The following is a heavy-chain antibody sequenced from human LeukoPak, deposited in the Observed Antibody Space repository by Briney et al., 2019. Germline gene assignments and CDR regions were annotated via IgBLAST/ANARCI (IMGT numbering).Heavy chain of an antibody. V-gene: IGHV3-43D*03. D-gene: IGHD2-2*01. CDR2: ISWDGGST. CDR3: AKDYCSSTSCYFDY. J-gene: IGHJ4*02. CDR1: GFTFDDYA. Sequence: GGSLRLSCAASGFTFDDYAMHWVRQAPGKGLEWVSLISWDGGSTYYADSVKGRFTISRDNSKNSLYLQMNSLRAEDTALCYCAKDYCSSTSCYFDYWGQGTLVTVSS.